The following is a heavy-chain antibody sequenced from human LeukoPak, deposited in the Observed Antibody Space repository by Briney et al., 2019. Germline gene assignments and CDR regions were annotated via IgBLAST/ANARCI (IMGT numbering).Heavy chain of an antibody. CDR2: IYYSGST. CDR3: ARSYYYDSSGYRIWRWADAFDI. CDR1: GGSISSSSYY. V-gene: IGHV4-39*01. D-gene: IGHD3-22*01. Sequence: SETLSLTCTVSGGSISSSSYYWGWISQPPGKGLEWIGSIYYSGSTYYNPSLKSRVTISVDTSKNQFSLKLSSVTAADTAVYYCARSYYYDSSGYRIWRWADAFDIWGQGTMVTVSS. J-gene: IGHJ3*02.